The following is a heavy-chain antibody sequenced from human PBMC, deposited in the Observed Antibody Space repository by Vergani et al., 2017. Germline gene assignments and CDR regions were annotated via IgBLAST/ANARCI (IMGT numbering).Heavy chain of an antibody. V-gene: IGHV4-34*01. D-gene: IGHD2-8*01. Sequence: QVQLQQWGAGLLKPSETLSLTCAVYGGSFSGYYWSWIRQPPGKGLEWIGEINHSGSTNYNPSLKSRVTISVDTSKNQFSLKLSSVTAADTAVYYCARGGEYCTNGVCYGEVDWFDPWGQGTLVTVSS. CDR1: GGSFSGYY. CDR3: ARGGEYCTNGVCYGEVDWFDP. J-gene: IGHJ5*02. CDR2: INHSGST.